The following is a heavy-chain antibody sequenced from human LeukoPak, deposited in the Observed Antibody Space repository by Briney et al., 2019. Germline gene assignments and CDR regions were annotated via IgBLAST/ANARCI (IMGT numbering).Heavy chain of an antibody. J-gene: IGHJ4*02. CDR3: AKDPYYYDSSGYMDY. CDR2: ISSDGTNR. V-gene: IGHV3-30*18. D-gene: IGHD3-22*01. CDR1: GFTFSSYD. Sequence: GGSLRLSCAASGFTFSSYDMHWVRQAPGKGLEWVAVISSDGTNRYYTDSVKGRFTISRDNSKNTLYLQMNSLRAEDTAVYYCAKDPYYYDSSGYMDYWGQGTLVTVSS.